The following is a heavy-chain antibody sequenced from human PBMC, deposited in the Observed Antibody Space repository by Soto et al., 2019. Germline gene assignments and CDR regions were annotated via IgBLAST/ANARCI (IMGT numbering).Heavy chain of an antibody. CDR2: TYYRSKWYN. CDR1: GDSVSSNTAG. V-gene: IGHV6-1*01. J-gene: IGHJ4*02. Sequence: QVQLQQSGPGLVKPSQTLSFTCTISGDSVSSNTAGWNWIRQSPSRGLEWLGRTYYRSKWYNDYAVFVKSRIIINPDTSKNQFSLQLSSVTPEDTAVYYCARGEEGSGRIFDYWGQGTLVTVSS. D-gene: IGHD3-10*01. CDR3: ARGEEGSGRIFDY.